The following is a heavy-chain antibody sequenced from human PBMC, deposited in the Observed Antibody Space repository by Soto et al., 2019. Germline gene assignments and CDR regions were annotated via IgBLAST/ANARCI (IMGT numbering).Heavy chain of an antibody. V-gene: IGHV4-59*01. CDR2: IYYSGST. CDR1: GGSISSYY. CDR3: ARERLDYGDYVAGNYFDY. Sequence: SETLSLTCTVSGGSISSYYWSWIRQPPGKGLEWIGYIYYSGSTNYNPSLKSRVTISVDTSKNQFSLKLSSVTAADTAVYYCARERLDYGDYVAGNYFDYWGQGTLLTVSS. J-gene: IGHJ4*02. D-gene: IGHD4-17*01.